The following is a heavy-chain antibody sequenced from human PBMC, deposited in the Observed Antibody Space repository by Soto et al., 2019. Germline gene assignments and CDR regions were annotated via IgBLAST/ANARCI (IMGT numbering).Heavy chain of an antibody. J-gene: IGHJ5*02. D-gene: IGHD3-22*01. CDR1: GFTFSSYA. V-gene: IGHV3-23*01. CDR2: ISGSGGST. CDR3: AKRDPIAYYYDSSGFLAPFDP. Sequence: GGSLRLSCAASGFTFSSYAMSWVRQAPGKGLEWVSAISGSGGSTYYTDSVKGRFTISRDNSKNTLYLQMNSLRAEDTAVYYCAKRDPIAYYYDSSGFLAPFDPWGQGTLVTVSS.